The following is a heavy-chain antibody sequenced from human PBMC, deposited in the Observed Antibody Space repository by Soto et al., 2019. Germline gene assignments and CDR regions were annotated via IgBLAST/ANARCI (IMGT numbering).Heavy chain of an antibody. CDR2: IWYDGSTK. Sequence: PGGSLRLSCAASGFTFSSYAMHWVRQAPGKGLEWVAAIWYDGSTKYYADSVEGRYTVSRDNSKNTLYLQMNSLRDEDTAVYYCARVAGRSSWYLLDFDFWGQGTLVTVSS. CDR1: GFTFSSYA. CDR3: ARVAGRSSWYLLDFDF. D-gene: IGHD6-13*01. V-gene: IGHV3-33*01. J-gene: IGHJ4*02.